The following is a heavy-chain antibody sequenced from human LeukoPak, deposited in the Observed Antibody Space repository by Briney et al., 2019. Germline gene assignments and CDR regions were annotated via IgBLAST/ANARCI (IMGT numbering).Heavy chain of an antibody. CDR1: GGSFSGYY. J-gene: IGHJ4*02. CDR2: INHSGST. V-gene: IGHV4-34*01. Sequence: SETLSLTCAVYGGSFSGYYWSWIRQPPGKGLEWIGEINHSGSTNYNPSLKSRVTISVDTSKNQFSLKLSSVTAADTAVYYCARGPPHIVVVVAATDYYFDYWGQGTLVTVSS. D-gene: IGHD2-15*01. CDR3: ARGPPHIVVVVAATDYYFDY.